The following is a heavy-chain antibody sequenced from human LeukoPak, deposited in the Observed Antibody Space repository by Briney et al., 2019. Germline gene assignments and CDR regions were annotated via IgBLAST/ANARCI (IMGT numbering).Heavy chain of an antibody. Sequence: GGSLRLSCAAPGFIFDDYGMSWVRQAPGKGLECVSGINWNGGSTGYADSVKGRFTISRDNAKNSLYLQMNSLRAEDTALYYCARAHYSGSFGYWGQGTLVTVSS. J-gene: IGHJ4*02. CDR2: INWNGGST. V-gene: IGHV3-20*04. D-gene: IGHD1-26*01. CDR3: ARAHYSGSFGY. CDR1: GFIFDDYG.